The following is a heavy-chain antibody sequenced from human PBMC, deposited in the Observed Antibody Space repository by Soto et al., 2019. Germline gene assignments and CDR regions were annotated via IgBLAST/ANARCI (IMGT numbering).Heavy chain of an antibody. CDR1: GFTFSSYW. CDR2: IKQDESEK. V-gene: IGHV3-7*04. J-gene: IGHJ6*02. Sequence: VGSLRLSCASSGFTFSSYWMSWVRQAPGPGLEWVANIKQDESEKYYVDSVKGRFTISRDNAKNSLFLQMNSLRAEDTAVHYCARGGVPAAVKRSSYYAMDVWGQGT. D-gene: IGHD2-2*01. CDR3: ARGGVPAAVKRSSYYAMDV.